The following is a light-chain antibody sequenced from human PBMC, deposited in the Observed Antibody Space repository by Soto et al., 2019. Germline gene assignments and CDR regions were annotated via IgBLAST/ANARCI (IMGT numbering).Light chain of an antibody. CDR1: QSISSW. J-gene: IGKJ5*01. CDR3: QQYNSYSIT. CDR2: DAS. Sequence: DIQMTQSPSTLSASVGDRVTITCRASQSISSWLAWYQQKPGKAPKLLIYDASSLESGVPSRFSGSGSGTEFTLTISSLQTDDIATYYSQQYNSYSITFGQGTRLEIK. V-gene: IGKV1-5*01.